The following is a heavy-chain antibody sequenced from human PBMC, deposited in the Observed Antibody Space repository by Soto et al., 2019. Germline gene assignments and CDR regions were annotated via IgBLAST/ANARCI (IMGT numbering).Heavy chain of an antibody. V-gene: IGHV1-3*01. D-gene: IGHD3-9*01. CDR2: INAGNGNT. Sequence: ASVKVSCKDSGYAYTSYAMHWVRQAPGQRLEWMGWINAGNGNTKYSQKFQGRVTITRDTSASTAYMELSSLRAEDTAVYYCAKDSYVDILTGYYYYGMDVWGQGTTVTVSS. J-gene: IGHJ6*02. CDR1: GYAYTSYA. CDR3: AKDSYVDILTGYYYYGMDV.